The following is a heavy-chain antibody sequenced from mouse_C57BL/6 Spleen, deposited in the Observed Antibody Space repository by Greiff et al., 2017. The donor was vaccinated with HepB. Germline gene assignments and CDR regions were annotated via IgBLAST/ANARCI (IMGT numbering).Heavy chain of an antibody. J-gene: IGHJ3*01. CDR1: GYTFTDYN. CDR2: INPNNGGT. D-gene: IGHD1-1*01. Sequence: EVQLQQSGPELVKPGASVKMSCKASGYTFTDYNMHWVKQSHGKSLEWIGYINPNNGGTSYNQKFKGKATLTVNKSSSTAYMELRSLTSEDSAVYYCAREGYYGSSPLAYWGQGTLVTVSA. CDR3: AREGYYGSSPLAY. V-gene: IGHV1-22*01.